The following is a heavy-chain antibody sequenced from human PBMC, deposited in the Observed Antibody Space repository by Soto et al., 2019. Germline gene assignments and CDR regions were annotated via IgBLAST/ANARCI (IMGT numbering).Heavy chain of an antibody. J-gene: IGHJ4*02. CDR3: ARGPQVTAILQYFDY. D-gene: IGHD2-21*02. CDR2: INPSIGST. Sequence: ASVKVSCKASGYTFSSYYMHWVRQAPGQGLEWMGVINPSIGSTNYAQKFQGRVIMTRDTSTSTVYMELSSLRSEDTAVYYCARGPQVTAILQYFDYWGQGTPVTFSS. V-gene: IGHV1-46*01. CDR1: GYTFSSYY.